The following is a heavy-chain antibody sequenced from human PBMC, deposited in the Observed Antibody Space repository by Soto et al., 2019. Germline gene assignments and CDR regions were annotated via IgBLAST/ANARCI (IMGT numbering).Heavy chain of an antibody. Sequence: QEQLVESGGGVVQPGTSLRLSRTASGFSFSTYAMYWVRQAPGKGLEWVAIISYDGSNAQYADSVKGRFTVARDNSKNTLYLQMHSLTAEDTAVYYCARDGGGFGELLLNSYDAFDLWGQGKLVTVSS. CDR1: GFSFSTYA. CDR3: ARDGGGFGELLLNSYDAFDL. D-gene: IGHD3-10*01. CDR2: ISYDGSNA. V-gene: IGHV3-30*04. J-gene: IGHJ3*01.